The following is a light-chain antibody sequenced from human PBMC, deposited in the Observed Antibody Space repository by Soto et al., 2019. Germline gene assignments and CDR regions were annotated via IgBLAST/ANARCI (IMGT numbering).Light chain of an antibody. CDR2: EVN. CDR3: SSKTSSRTPFV. CDR1: SSDVGGYNY. J-gene: IGLJ1*01. Sequence: QSALAQPASVSGSPGQSITISCTGTSSDVGGYNYVSWYQQHPGNAPRLMIYEVNNRPSGVPNRFSGSKSGNTASLTISGRQAEDEADYYCSSKTSSRTPFVFGTGTKVTV. V-gene: IGLV2-14*01.